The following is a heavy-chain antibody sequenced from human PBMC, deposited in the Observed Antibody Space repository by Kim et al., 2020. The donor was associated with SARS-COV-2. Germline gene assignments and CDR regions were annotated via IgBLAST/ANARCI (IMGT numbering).Heavy chain of an antibody. D-gene: IGHD2-15*01. CDR3: ARGFGGYCSGGSCYHAQGDYYYGMDV. Sequence: SETLSLTCAVSGGSISSGGYSWSWIRQPPGKGLEWIGYIYHSGSTYYNPSLKSRVTISVDRSKNQFSLKLSSVTAADTAVYYCARGFGGYCSGGSCYHAQGDYYYGMDVWGQGTTVTVSS. V-gene: IGHV4-30-2*01. J-gene: IGHJ6*02. CDR2: IYHSGST. CDR1: GGSISSGGYS.